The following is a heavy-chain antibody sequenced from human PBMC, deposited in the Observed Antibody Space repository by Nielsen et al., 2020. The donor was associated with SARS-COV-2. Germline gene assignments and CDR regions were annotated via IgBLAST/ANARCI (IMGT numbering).Heavy chain of an antibody. V-gene: IGHV3-15*01. J-gene: IGHJ6*02. CDR2: IKAKTDGETT. D-gene: IGHD6-13*01. Sequence: GESLKISCAVSGLTFNIYAMSWVRQAPGKGLEWVGRIKAKTDGETTVYAAPVQGRFTISRDDSEMTLYLQMDSLEIEDTGVYYCSTGGVAAVGTYYYYYGMDVWGQGTTVAVSS. CDR1: GLTFNIYA. CDR3: STGGVAAVGTYYYYYGMDV.